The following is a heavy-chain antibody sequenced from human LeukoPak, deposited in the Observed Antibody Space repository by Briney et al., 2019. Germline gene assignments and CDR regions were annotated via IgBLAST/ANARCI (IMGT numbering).Heavy chain of an antibody. CDR1: GFTFRTSA. J-gene: IGHJ3*02. V-gene: IGHV1-58*02. CDR3: AATGRETDAFGI. CDR2: IAVGGGYT. D-gene: IGHD1-1*01. Sequence: SVKVSCKASGFTFRTSAMQWVRQARGQRLECIGWIAVGGGYTKYAQKFQEIVSITRDMSTSTVSMELSSLGSDDTAVYYCAATGRETDAFGIWGQGTMVTVSS.